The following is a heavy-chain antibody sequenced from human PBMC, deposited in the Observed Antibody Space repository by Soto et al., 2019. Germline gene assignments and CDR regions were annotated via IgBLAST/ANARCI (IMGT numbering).Heavy chain of an antibody. CDR2: ISAYNGNT. D-gene: IGHD3-16*02. CDR3: ARTIAFGGVIVDSYYFYY. V-gene: IGHV1-18*01. Sequence: QVQLVQSGAEVKKPGASVKVSCKASGYTFTSYGISWVRQAPGQGLEWMGWISAYNGNTNYAQKLQGRVTMTTDTSKSTAYMELRSLRSDDTAVYYCARTIAFGGVIVDSYYFYYWVQVTLVTVSS. J-gene: IGHJ4*02. CDR1: GYTFTSYG.